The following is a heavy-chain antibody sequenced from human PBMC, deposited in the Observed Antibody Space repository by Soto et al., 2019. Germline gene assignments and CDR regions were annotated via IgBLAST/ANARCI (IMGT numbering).Heavy chain of an antibody. CDR1: GDSIDSGGYS. J-gene: IGHJ6*03. CDR2: VYYSGRT. D-gene: IGHD2-15*01. Sequence: QVHLQESGPGLVKPSQTLSLTCSVSGDSIDSGGYSWYWIRQHPGEGLEYMGYVYYSGRTAYNPSLKSRNSISLDTSQNQVSLVLTSVTAADTAVYYCARFAEPAVRRDSDHYYKDVLGKGTSFTVS. V-gene: IGHV4-31*03. CDR3: ARFAEPAVRRDSDHYYKDV.